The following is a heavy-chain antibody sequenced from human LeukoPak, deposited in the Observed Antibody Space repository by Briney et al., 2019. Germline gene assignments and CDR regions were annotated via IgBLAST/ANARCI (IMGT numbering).Heavy chain of an antibody. V-gene: IGHV7-4-1*02. Sequence: ASVKVSCKASGYTFTSYAMHWVRQAPGQGLEWMGWINTNTGNPTYVQGFTGRFVFSLDTSVTTAYLQINSLKAEDTAVYYCARETGVGYSGNWSVDYWGQGTLVTVSS. J-gene: IGHJ4*02. CDR1: GYTFTSYA. D-gene: IGHD6-13*01. CDR3: ARETGVGYSGNWSVDY. CDR2: INTNTGNP.